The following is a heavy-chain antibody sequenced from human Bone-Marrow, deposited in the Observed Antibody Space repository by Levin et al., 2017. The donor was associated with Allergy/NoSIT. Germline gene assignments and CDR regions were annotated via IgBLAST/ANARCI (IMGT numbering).Heavy chain of an antibody. J-gene: IGHJ4*02. V-gene: IGHV5-51*01. CDR2: IYPDDSDT. Sequence: GESLKISCEVSGYTFTNYFIAWVRQMPGRGLDLMGIIYPDDSDTKYSPSFQGQVSMSADKSINTAYLQWSSLKASDTAMYYCAGRLPVGTFDYWGLGTLVTVSS. CDR1: GYTFTNYF. CDR3: AGRLPVGTFDY. D-gene: IGHD2-21*02.